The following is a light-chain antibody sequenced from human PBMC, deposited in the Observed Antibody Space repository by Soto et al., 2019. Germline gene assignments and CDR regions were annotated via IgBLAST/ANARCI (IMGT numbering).Light chain of an antibody. CDR1: QSINTY. CDR3: QQYSIWRT. V-gene: IGKV3D-15*01. CDR2: DAS. J-gene: IGKJ1*01. Sequence: THPPAALSFPPGQGSTLSCRASQSINTYLAWYQQKPGQAPRLLIYDASKRATGIPARFSGSGSGTKFTLTISRLQSEDFAVYSCQQYSIWRTFGQGTKVDIK.